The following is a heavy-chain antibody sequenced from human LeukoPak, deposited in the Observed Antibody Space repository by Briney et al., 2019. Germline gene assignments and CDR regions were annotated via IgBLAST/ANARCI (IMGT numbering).Heavy chain of an antibody. V-gene: IGHV3-21*01. Sequence: GGSLRLSCAASGFTFSSYSMNWVHQAPGKGLEWVSSISSSSSYIYYADSVKGRFTISRDNAKNSLYLQMNSLRAEDTAVYYCARESAPDYGDYVGYFQHWGQGTLVTVSS. CDR1: GFTFSSYS. D-gene: IGHD4-17*01. CDR2: ISSSSSYI. CDR3: ARESAPDYGDYVGYFQH. J-gene: IGHJ1*01.